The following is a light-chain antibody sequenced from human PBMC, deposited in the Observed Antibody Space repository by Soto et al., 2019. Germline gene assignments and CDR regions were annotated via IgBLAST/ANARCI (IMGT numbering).Light chain of an antibody. V-gene: IGLV1-40*01. J-gene: IGLJ1*01. Sequence: QSVLTQPPSVSGAPGQRVTISCTGSSSNIGAGYDVHWYHQLPGTAPKLLIYGNSNRPSGVPDRLSGSKSGTSASLAITGLQAENEADYCCQSYDSSLSVYVFGTGTKVTVL. CDR1: SSNIGAGYD. CDR2: GNS. CDR3: QSYDSSLSVYV.